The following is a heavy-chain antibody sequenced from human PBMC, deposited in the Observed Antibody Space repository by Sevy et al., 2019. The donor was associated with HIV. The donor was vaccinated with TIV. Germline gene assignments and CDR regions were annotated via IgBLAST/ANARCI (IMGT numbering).Heavy chain of an antibody. D-gene: IGHD6-19*01. CDR3: TMARLEQWQGRHSKYYFDF. Sequence: GGSLRLSCAASGFTFNNAWMSWVRQAPGKGLEWVGHITSKIDAGTTDYAASVKGRFTISRDESKSMVSLQMNSLTSEDTAVYYCTMARLEQWQGRHSKYYFDFWGPGTLVTVSP. CDR2: ITSKIDAGTT. CDR1: GFTFNNAW. V-gene: IGHV3-15*01. J-gene: IGHJ4*02.